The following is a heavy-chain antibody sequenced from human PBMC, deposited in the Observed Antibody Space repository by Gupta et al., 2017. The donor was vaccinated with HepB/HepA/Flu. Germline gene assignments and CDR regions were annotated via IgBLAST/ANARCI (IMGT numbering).Heavy chain of an antibody. CDR1: GFTFDDYA. CDR2: ISWNSGSI. J-gene: IGHJ6*02. Sequence: EVQLVESVGGLVQPGRSLRLSCAASGFTFDDYAMHWVRQAPGKGLEWVSGISWNSGSIGYADSVKGRFTISRDNAKNSLYLQMNSLRAEDTALYYCAKGILAAAEGMDVWGQGTTVTVSS. V-gene: IGHV3-9*01. CDR3: AKGILAAAEGMDV. D-gene: IGHD6-13*01.